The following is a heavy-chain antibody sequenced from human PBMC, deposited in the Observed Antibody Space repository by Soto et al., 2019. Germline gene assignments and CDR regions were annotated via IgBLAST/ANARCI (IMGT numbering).Heavy chain of an antibody. CDR1: GFSLSTSGVG. CDR2: IYWDDDK. CDR3: AHSTYYDFWSGYLNWFDP. Sequence: QITLKESGPPLVKPTQTLTLTCTFSGFSLSTSGVGVGWIRQPPGKALEWLALIYWDDDKRYSPSLKSRLTITKDTSKNQVVLTMTNMDPVDTATYYCAHSTYYDFWSGYLNWFDPWGQGTLVTVSS. D-gene: IGHD3-3*01. V-gene: IGHV2-5*02. J-gene: IGHJ5*02.